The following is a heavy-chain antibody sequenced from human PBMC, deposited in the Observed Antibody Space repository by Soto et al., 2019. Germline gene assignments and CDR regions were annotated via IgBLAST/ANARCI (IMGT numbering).Heavy chain of an antibody. Sequence: GGSLRLSCVASGFSFISNVMHWVRQAPGKGLEWVAALWYDGNNKNYAESVKGRFTISRDNSKTTLYLEMNSLRREDTAVYYCARDIYDTTGFYPSMDVWGQGTTVTVSS. V-gene: IGHV3-33*01. D-gene: IGHD3-22*01. CDR2: LWYDGNNK. CDR3: ARDIYDTTGFYPSMDV. J-gene: IGHJ6*02. CDR1: GFSFISNV.